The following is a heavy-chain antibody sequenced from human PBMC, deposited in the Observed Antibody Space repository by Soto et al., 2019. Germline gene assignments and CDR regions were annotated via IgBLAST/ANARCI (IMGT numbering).Heavy chain of an antibody. J-gene: IGHJ4*02. CDR1: GGTFSSYT. Sequence: QVQLVQSGAEVKKPGSSVKVSCKASGGTFSSYTINWVRQAPGQGLEWMGRIIPTAGIRNDAGKFQGRVTITADKSTTTAYMELDSLRSEDTAVYYCARGPTKTYYADYWGQGTLVSVSS. CDR2: IIPTAGIR. D-gene: IGHD1-26*01. CDR3: ARGPTKTYYADY. V-gene: IGHV1-69*02.